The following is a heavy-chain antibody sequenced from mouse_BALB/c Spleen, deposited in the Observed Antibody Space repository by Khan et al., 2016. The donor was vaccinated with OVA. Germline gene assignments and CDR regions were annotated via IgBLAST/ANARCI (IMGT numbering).Heavy chain of an antibody. Sequence: VQLQQPGAELVRPGALVKLSCKASDFNIKDYYIHWVIQRPEQGLEWIGWIDPENGDTIYDPNFQGKATMTADTSSSTAYLQSSSLTSEDTAVYYCASAGYFALFAYWGQGTLVTVSA. CDR2: IDPENGDT. V-gene: IGHV14-1*02. CDR1: DFNIKDYY. CDR3: ASAGYFALFAY. J-gene: IGHJ3*01.